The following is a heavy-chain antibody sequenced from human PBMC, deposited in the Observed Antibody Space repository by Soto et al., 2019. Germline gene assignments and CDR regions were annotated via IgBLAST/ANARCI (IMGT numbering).Heavy chain of an antibody. CDR3: ARLPRDSNKTGCYHVDH. V-gene: IGHV5-51*01. CDR2: MYPGDSDT. D-gene: IGHD4-4*01. J-gene: IGHJ4*01. CDR1: GYDFNKYW. Sequence: PGESLKISCKGSGYDFNKYWFGWVRQLPGKGLEWVGIMYPGDSDTRYNPSLQGHVTLSADVTVSTAFLQWRSLKTSDTGMYFCARLPRDSNKTGCYHVDHWGHVTQVTVSS.